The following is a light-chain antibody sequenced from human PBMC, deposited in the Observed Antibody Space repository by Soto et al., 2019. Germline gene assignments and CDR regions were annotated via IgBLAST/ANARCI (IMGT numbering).Light chain of an antibody. Sequence: VVLPQSPGTLSLSAGERAGLWCISSQSVSSNYLAWSQQKPGQAPRLLIYGASSRATGIPDRFSGSGSGTDFTLTISRLEPEDFAVYYCHQYGTSPWTFGQGTKVDI. V-gene: IGKV3-20*01. CDR1: QSVSSNY. CDR2: GAS. CDR3: HQYGTSPWT. J-gene: IGKJ1*01.